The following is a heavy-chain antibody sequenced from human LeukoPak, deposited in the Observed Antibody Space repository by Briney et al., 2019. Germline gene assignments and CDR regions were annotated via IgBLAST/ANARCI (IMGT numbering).Heavy chain of an antibody. V-gene: IGHV1-2*02. CDR3: ARTRLNVVVPAATNWFDP. CDR2: INPNSGGT. J-gene: IGHJ5*02. Sequence: ASVKVSCKASGYTFTGYYMHWVRQAPGQGLEWMGWINPNSGGTNYAQKFQGRVTMTRDTSISTAYMELSGLRSDDTAVYYCARTRLNVVVPAATNWFDPWGQGTLVTVSS. D-gene: IGHD2-2*01. CDR1: GYTFTGYY.